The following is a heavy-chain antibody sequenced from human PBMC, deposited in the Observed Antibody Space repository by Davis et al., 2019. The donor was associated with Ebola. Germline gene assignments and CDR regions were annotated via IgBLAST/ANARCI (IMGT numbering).Heavy chain of an antibody. CDR3: ARANCISTSCLPVLSYYYYGMDV. J-gene: IGHJ6*02. D-gene: IGHD2-2*01. V-gene: IGHV3-48*02. CDR1: GFTFNSYS. CDR2: ISGSSSTI. Sequence: GESLKISCAASGFTFNSYSMNWVRQAPGKGLEWVSYISGSSSTIYYADSVKGRFTISRDNAKNSLYLQMNSLRDEDTAVYYCARANCISTSCLPVLSYYYYGMDVWGQGTTVTVSS.